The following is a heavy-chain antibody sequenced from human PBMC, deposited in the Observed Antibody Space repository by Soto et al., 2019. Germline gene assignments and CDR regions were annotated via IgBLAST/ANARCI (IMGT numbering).Heavy chain of an antibody. D-gene: IGHD6-19*01. CDR1: GFTFSSYG. J-gene: IGHJ4*02. CDR2: ISYDGSNK. CDR3: AKEASSGWYWGFDY. Sequence: QVQLVESGGGVVQPGRSLRLSCAASGFTFSSYGMHWVRQAPGKGLEWVAVISYDGSNKYYADSVKGRFTISRDNSKNTLYLQMNSLIAEDTAVYYCAKEASSGWYWGFDYWGQGTLVTVSS. V-gene: IGHV3-30*18.